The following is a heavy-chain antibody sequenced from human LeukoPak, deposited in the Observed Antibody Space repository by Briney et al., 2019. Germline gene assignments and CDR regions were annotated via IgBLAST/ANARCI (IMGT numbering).Heavy chain of an antibody. Sequence: SETLSLTCAVSGGSFSAYYWTWIRQPPGKGLEWIGEINHSGSANYNPSLKSRVTISLDTPKNQFSLKLSSVTAADTAVYYCARGQGTVTTHWGQGTLVTVSS. V-gene: IGHV4-34*01. D-gene: IGHD4-17*01. CDR1: GGSFSAYY. CDR2: INHSGSA. J-gene: IGHJ4*02. CDR3: ARGQGTVTTH.